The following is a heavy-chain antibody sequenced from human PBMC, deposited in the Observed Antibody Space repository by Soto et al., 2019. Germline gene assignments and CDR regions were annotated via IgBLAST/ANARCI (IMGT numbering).Heavy chain of an antibody. V-gene: IGHV5-51*01. CDR3: ARPIIFYYDSSGYPGYYYYGMDV. D-gene: IGHD3-22*01. CDR1: GYSFTSYW. Sequence: PGESLKISCKGSGYSFTSYWIGWVRQMPGKGLEWMGIIYPGDSDTRYSPSFQGQVTISADKSISTAYLQWSSLKASDTAMYYCARPIIFYYDSSGYPGYYYYGMDVWGQGTTVTVS. J-gene: IGHJ6*02. CDR2: IYPGDSDT.